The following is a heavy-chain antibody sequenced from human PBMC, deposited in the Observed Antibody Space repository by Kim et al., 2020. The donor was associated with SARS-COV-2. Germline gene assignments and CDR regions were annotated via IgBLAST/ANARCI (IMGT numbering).Heavy chain of an antibody. CDR2: IYYSGRT. J-gene: IGHJ4*02. CDR3: ARVGTAMEIFDY. D-gene: IGHD5-18*01. Sequence: SETLSLTCTVSGGSISSYYWSWIRQPPGKGLEWIGYIYYSGRTNYNPSLKSRVTISVDTSKNQFSLKLSSVTAADTAVYYCARVGTAMEIFDYWGQGTLVTVSS. V-gene: IGHV4-59*13. CDR1: GGSISSYY.